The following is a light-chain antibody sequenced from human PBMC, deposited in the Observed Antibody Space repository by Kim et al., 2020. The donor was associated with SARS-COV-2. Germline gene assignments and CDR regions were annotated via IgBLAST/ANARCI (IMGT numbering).Light chain of an antibody. CDR1: KWGDKY. J-gene: IGLJ1*01. CDR3: QAWDSSTEV. Sequence: VSPEQTATITCSGDKWGDKYACWYQQKPGQSPVLVIYQNSKRPSGIPERFSGSNSGNTATLTISGTQAMDEADYYCQAWDSSTEVFGTGTKVTVL. CDR2: QNS. V-gene: IGLV3-1*01.